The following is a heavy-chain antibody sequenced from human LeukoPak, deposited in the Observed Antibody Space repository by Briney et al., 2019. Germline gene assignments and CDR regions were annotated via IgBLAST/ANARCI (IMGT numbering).Heavy chain of an antibody. J-gene: IGHJ4*02. CDR1: GFTFSSYA. CDR2: ISYDGSNK. CDR3: ARDEPYYYDSSGYFDY. Sequence: GGSLRLSCAASGFTFSSYAMHWVRQAPGKGLEWVAVISYDGSNKYYADSVKGRFTISRDNSKNTLYLQMNSLRAEDTAVYYCARDEPYYYDSSGYFDYWGQGTLATVSS. V-gene: IGHV3-30-3*01. D-gene: IGHD3-22*01.